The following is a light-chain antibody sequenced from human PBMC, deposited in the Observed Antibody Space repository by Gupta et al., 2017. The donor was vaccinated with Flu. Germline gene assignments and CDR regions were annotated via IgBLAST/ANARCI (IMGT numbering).Light chain of an antibody. CDR2: KAS. CDR1: QSVSSW. V-gene: IGKV1-5*03. CDR3: QQYDNYPWT. Sequence: SPSTLSASVGDRVTITCRASQSVSSWLAWYQQKPGKAPNLLIYKASTLETGVPSRFSGSGSGTEFTLTISSLQPDDFATYYCQQYDNYPWT. J-gene: IGKJ1*01.